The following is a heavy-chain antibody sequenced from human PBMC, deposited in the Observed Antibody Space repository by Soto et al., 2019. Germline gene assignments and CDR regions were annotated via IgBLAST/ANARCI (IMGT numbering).Heavy chain of an antibody. CDR1: GFTFSSYA. Sequence: EVQLLESGGGLVQPGGSLRLSCAASGFTFSSYAMNWVRQAPGKGLEWVSAISGSAATTHFADSVQGRFTISRDNSKNTLYLQMNSLRAEDTAVYYCARDRSYYDSSGSYSPPYWGQGTLVTVSS. D-gene: IGHD3-22*01. CDR2: ISGSAATT. CDR3: ARDRSYYDSSGSYSPPY. V-gene: IGHV3-23*01. J-gene: IGHJ4*02.